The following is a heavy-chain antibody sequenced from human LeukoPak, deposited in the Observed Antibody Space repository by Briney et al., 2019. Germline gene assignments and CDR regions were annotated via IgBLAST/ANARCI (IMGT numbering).Heavy chain of an antibody. V-gene: IGHV1-46*01. Sequence: ASVKVSCKASGYTFTRYHMHWVRQAPGQGLEWMGMINPSGGSTSYAQKFQGRVTMTSDTSTSTVYMELSSLRSEDTAVYYCARANGDYSWSGGMDVWGQGTTVTVS. CDR2: INPSGGST. D-gene: IGHD4-17*01. CDR1: GYTFTRYH. J-gene: IGHJ6*02. CDR3: ARANGDYSWSGGMDV.